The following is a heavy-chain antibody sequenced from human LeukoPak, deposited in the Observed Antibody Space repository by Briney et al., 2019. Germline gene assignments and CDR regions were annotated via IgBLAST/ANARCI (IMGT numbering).Heavy chain of an antibody. V-gene: IGHV1-3*01. CDR2: INAGNGNT. CDR1: GYTFTSYA. Sequence: GASVKVSCKASGYTFTSYAMHWVRQAPGQRLEWMGWINAGNGNTKYSQKFQGRVTITRDTSASTAYMELSSLRSEDTAVYYCARDGYSSGWWTHTNYYYYYYGMDVWGQGTTVTVSS. D-gene: IGHD6-19*01. CDR3: ARDGYSSGWWTHTNYYYYYYGMDV. J-gene: IGHJ6*02.